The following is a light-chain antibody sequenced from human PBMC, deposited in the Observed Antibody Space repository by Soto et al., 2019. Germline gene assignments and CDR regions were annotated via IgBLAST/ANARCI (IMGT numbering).Light chain of an antibody. V-gene: IGKV1-17*01. CDR2: GTS. CDR3: QHYNSYSEA. CDR1: QGIRNN. J-gene: IGKJ1*01. Sequence: DIRMTQSPSSLFASVGDRVIITCRASQGIRNNLGWYQQKPGKAPKRLIYGTSNLQYGAPSRFSGSGSGTEFTLTISSLQPDDFATYYCQHYNSYSEAFGQGTKVDIK.